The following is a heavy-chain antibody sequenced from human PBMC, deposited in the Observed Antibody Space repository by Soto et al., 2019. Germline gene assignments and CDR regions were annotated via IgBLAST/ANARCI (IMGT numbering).Heavy chain of an antibody. CDR3: ARHLITIFGVVIPYYYYGMDV. D-gene: IGHD3-3*01. J-gene: IGHJ6*02. Sequence: PSETLSVTWTVSGGSISSSSYYWGWIRQPPGKGLEWIGSIYYSGSTYYNPSLKSRVTISVDTSKNQFSLKLSSVTAADTAVYYCARHLITIFGVVIPYYYYGMDVWGQGTTVTVSS. CDR1: GGSISSSSYY. CDR2: IYYSGST. V-gene: IGHV4-39*01.